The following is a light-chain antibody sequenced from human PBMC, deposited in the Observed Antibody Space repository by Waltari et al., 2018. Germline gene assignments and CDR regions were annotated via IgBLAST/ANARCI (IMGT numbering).Light chain of an antibody. CDR2: DAF. Sequence: EIVLTQSPATLSLSPGERATLSCRASQSVDNYLAWYQQKPGQAPRLLMYDAFNRATGIPARFSGSGSGTDFTLIISSLEPEDFALYYCQQLKYWPGTFGQGTKVEIK. J-gene: IGKJ1*01. CDR1: QSVDNY. V-gene: IGKV3-11*01. CDR3: QQLKYWPGT.